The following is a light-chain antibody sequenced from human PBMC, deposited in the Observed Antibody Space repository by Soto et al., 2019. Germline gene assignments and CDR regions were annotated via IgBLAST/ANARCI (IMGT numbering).Light chain of an antibody. V-gene: IGKV1-5*01. CDR2: DPS. CDR3: QQYKSWWT. J-gene: IGKJ1*01. Sequence: EIQMTQSPSTLSASVGDTVSVTCRASEDVAKFLAWHQQKAGRAPEILISDPSDLHTGVPSRFRGSVSGTVFPLSINGLQPDDWATYYCQQYKSWWTFCQGTTVEIK. CDR1: EDVAKF.